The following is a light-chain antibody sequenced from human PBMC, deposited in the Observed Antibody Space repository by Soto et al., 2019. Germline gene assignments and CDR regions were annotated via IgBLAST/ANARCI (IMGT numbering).Light chain of an antibody. CDR1: QNINKY. V-gene: IGKV3-11*01. CDR2: DAS. J-gene: IGKJ5*01. CDR3: QQRSNWPIT. Sequence: EIVLTQSPGTLSLSPGERATLSCRTSQNINKYLAWYQQKPGQAPRLLIYDASNRATGIPARFSGSGAGTDFTLTISSLEPEDFAVYYCQQRSNWPITFGQGTRLVIK.